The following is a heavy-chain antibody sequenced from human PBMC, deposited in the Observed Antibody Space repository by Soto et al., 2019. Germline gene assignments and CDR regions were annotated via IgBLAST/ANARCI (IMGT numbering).Heavy chain of an antibody. CDR3: ARQGNGAEGFDF. J-gene: IGHJ4*02. CDR2: IYPGDSDT. Sequence: LKISCKGSGYSFSSHWIGWVRHMPGKGLDWMGIIYPGDSDTRYSPSFLCQVTISADKSINTAYLQWSSLKASDTSMYYCARQGNGAEGFDFWGQGALVTVSS. V-gene: IGHV5-51*01. CDR1: GYSFSSHW. D-gene: IGHD4-17*01.